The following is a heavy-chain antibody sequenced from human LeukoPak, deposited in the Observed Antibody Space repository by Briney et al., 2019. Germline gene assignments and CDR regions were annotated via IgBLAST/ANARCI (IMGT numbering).Heavy chain of an antibody. CDR3: AKDPLRGEQWLVPYYFDT. Sequence: GGSLRLTLGASGYTFITLALSWAPQAPGKGLEWVSAISGSGGSTYYADSVKGRFTISRDNSKNTLYLQMNSLRAEDTGVYYCAKDPLRGEQWLVPYYFDTSGQGTLVTVSS. CDR1: GYTFITLA. V-gene: IGHV3-23*01. J-gene: IGHJ4*02. CDR2: ISGSGGST. D-gene: IGHD6-19*01.